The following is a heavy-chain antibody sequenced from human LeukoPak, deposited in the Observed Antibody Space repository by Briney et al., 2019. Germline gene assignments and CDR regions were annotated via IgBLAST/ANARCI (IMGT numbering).Heavy chain of an antibody. CDR2: IWYDGSKK. D-gene: IGHD1-26*01. CDR1: GFSFSSYG. V-gene: IGHV3-33*03. J-gene: IGHJ4*02. CDR3: VKSRRVGANQRGLFDY. Sequence: GGSLRLSCAASGFSFSSYGMHWVRQAPGKGLEWVAVIWYDGSKKYYADSVEGRFTTSRDNSKNTVYLQMNSLRADDTAVYYCVKSRRVGANQRGLFDYWGQGTLVTVSP.